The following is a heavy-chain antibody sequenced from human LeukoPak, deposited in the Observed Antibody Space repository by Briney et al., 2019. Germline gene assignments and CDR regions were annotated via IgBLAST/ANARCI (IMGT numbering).Heavy chain of an antibody. V-gene: IGHV4-39*01. CDR1: GGSISSSSYY. J-gene: IGHJ4*02. CDR3: ARHKAGDWYFDY. D-gene: IGHD7-27*01. Sequence: SETLSLTCTVSGGSISSSSYYWGWIRQPPGKGLEWIGSIYYSGSTYYNPSLKSRVTISVDTSKNQFSLKLSSVTAADTAVYYCARHKAGDWYFDYWGQGTLVTVSS. CDR2: IYYSGST.